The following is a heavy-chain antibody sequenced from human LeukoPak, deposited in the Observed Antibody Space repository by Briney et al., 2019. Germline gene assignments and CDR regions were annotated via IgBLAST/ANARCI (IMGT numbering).Heavy chain of an antibody. CDR2: ISYSGYT. Sequence: SETLSLTCSASGGSISSYHWSWIRQPPGKGLEWIGYISYSGYTNYNPSSQSRVTISLDRSKNQFSVKLTSVTAADTAVYYCARIERDGSGKPPYYYYYMDVWGKGTTVTISS. V-gene: IGHV4-59*01. J-gene: IGHJ6*03. CDR1: GGSISSYH. D-gene: IGHD3-10*01. CDR3: ARIERDGSGKPPYYYYYMDV.